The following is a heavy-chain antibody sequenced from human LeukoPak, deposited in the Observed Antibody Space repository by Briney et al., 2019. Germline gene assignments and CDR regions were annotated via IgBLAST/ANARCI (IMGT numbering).Heavy chain of an antibody. CDR3: ASDGYYDSSGYLDY. J-gene: IGHJ4*02. D-gene: IGHD3-22*01. Sequence: SETLSLTCTVSGGSISSSSYYWGWIRQPPGRGLEWIGSIYYSGSTYYNPSLRSRVTISVDTSKNQFSLKLSSVTAADTAVYYCASDGYYDSSGYLDYWGQGTLVTVSS. CDR2: IYYSGST. V-gene: IGHV4-39*01. CDR1: GGSISSSSYY.